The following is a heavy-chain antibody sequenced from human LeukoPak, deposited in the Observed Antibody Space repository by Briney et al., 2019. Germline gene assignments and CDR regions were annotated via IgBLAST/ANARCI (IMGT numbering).Heavy chain of an antibody. D-gene: IGHD1-26*01. CDR3: GGGGYLLDY. Sequence: GGSLRLSCAASGFSLGTDWMNWVRQAPGKGLVWVSRINSDGSTTNYADSVKGRFTISRDNAKNTLYLQMNGLRAEDTAVYYCGGGGYLLDYWGQGTLVTVSS. J-gene: IGHJ4*02. V-gene: IGHV3-74*01. CDR1: GFSLGTDW. CDR2: INSDGSTT.